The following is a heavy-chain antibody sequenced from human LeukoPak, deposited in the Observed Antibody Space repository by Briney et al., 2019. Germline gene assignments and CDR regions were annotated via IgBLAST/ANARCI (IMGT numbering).Heavy chain of an antibody. J-gene: IGHJ4*02. Sequence: GGSLSLSCAASGFTFSSYEMNWVRQAPGKGLEWISYISRSGSTINYADSVKGRFTISRDDAKYSLYLQMNSLRAEDTAVYYSAKSTVTNYFDNWGQGSLATVSP. CDR2: ISRSGSTI. V-gene: IGHV3-48*03. D-gene: IGHD4-17*01. CDR1: GFTFSSYE. CDR3: AKSTVTNYFDN.